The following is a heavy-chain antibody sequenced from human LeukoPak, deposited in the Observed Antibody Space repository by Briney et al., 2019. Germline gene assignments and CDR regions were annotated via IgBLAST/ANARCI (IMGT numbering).Heavy chain of an antibody. D-gene: IGHD6-25*01. CDR2: IWYDGSNK. J-gene: IGHJ4*02. CDR3: ARVQGGSHYFDY. Sequence: PGGSLRLSCAASGFTFSSYTMNWVRQAPGKGLEWVAVIWYDGSNKYYADSVKGRFTISRDNSKNTLYLQMNSLRAEDTAVYYCARVQGGSHYFDYWGQGTLVTVSS. CDR1: GFTFSSYT. V-gene: IGHV3-33*08.